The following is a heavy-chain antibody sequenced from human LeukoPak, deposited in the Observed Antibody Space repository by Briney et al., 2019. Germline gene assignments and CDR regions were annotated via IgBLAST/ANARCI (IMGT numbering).Heavy chain of an antibody. CDR1: GYTFTGYY. Sequence: ASVKVSCKASGYTFTGYYMHWVRQAPGQGLEWMGWINPNSGGTNYAQKFQGRVTMTRDTSISTAYMELSRLRSDDTAVYYCARAVHYDSSLGGAFDIWGQGTMVPVSS. D-gene: IGHD3-22*01. CDR2: INPNSGGT. CDR3: ARAVHYDSSLGGAFDI. V-gene: IGHV1-2*02. J-gene: IGHJ3*02.